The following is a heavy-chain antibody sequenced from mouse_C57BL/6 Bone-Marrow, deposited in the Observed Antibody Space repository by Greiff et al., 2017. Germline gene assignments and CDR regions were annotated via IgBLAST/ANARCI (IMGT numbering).Heavy chain of an antibody. J-gene: IGHJ4*01. V-gene: IGHV6-3*01. CDR3: TDLTTVVAGAMDY. D-gene: IGHD1-1*01. CDR1: GFTFSNYW. CDR2: IRLKSDNYAT. Sequence: EVMLVESGGGLVQPGGSMKLSCVASGFTFSNYWMNWVRQSPEKGLEWVAQIRLKSDNYATHYAESVKGRFTISRDDSKSSVYLQMNNLRAEDTGIYYCTDLTTVVAGAMDYWGQGTSVTVSS.